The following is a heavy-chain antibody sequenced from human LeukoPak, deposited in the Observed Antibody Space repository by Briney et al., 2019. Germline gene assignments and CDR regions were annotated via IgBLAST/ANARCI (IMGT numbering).Heavy chain of an antibody. Sequence: GGSLRVSCAASGFTFSSYAMSWVRQAPGNGLEWVSITSDNGGITYYADSVKGRFTISRDNSKNTLYLQMNSLRVEDTAVYYCAKGGASVAVAAGGLFDYWGQGTLVTVSS. CDR3: AKGGASVAVAAGGLFDY. V-gene: IGHV3-23*01. J-gene: IGHJ4*02. CDR2: TSDNGGIT. D-gene: IGHD6-19*01. CDR1: GFTFSSYA.